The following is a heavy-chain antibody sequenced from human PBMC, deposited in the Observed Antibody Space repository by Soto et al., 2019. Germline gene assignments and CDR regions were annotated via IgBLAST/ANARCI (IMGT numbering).Heavy chain of an antibody. CDR1: GYTFTSFY. CDR2: INPNGGST. Sequence: QVQLVQSGAEVKNPGASVKLCCKASGYTFTSFYIHWVRHAPGQGLEWMAIINPNGGSTNYAPNLQGRVTLTRDTSTNTDYIELSSLGSEDTAVYYCARGLTSGDYWGQGPLVTVSS. J-gene: IGHJ4*02. V-gene: IGHV1-46*01. D-gene: IGHD7-27*01. CDR3: ARGLTSGDY.